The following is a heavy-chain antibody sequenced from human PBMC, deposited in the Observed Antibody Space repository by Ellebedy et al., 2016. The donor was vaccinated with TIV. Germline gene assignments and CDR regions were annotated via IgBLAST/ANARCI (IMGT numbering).Heavy chain of an antibody. CDR3: AHLPNYDSGSNAFAI. CDR1: GFSLSTSGVG. Sequence: SGPTLVKPTQTLTLTCTFSGFSLSTSGVGVGWIRQPPGKALEWLAVIYWNDDKRYSPSLKSRLTITKDTSKNQVVLTVTKMDPVDTATYYCAHLPNYDSGSNAFAIWGQGTMVTVSS. V-gene: IGHV2-5*01. J-gene: IGHJ3*02. D-gene: IGHD3-10*01. CDR2: IYWNDDK.